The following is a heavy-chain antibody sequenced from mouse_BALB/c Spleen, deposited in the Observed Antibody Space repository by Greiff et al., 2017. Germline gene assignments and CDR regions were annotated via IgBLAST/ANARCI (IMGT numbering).Heavy chain of an antibody. CDR2: ISDGGSYS. J-gene: IGHJ3*01. D-gene: IGHD1-1*01. V-gene: IGHV5-4*02. Sequence: EVQVVESGGGLVKPGGSLKLSCAASGFTFSDYYMYWVRQTPEKRLEWVATISDGGSYSYYPDSVKGRFTISRDNAKNNLYLQMSSLKSEDTAMYYCAKGDYYGSSYLAYWGQGTLVTVSA. CDR3: AKGDYYGSSYLAY. CDR1: GFTFSDYY.